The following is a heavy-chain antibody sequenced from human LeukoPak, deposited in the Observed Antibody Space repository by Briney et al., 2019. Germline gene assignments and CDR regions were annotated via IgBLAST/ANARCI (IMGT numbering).Heavy chain of an antibody. CDR3: ATKGPYSSSPFVD. CDR1: GFTFSSYS. Sequence: GGSLRLSCAASGFTFSSYSMNWVRQAPGKGLEWVSSISSSSSYIYYADSVKGRFIISRDNAKNSLYLQMNSLRAEDTAVYYCATKGPYSSSPFVDWGQGTLVTVSS. D-gene: IGHD6-13*01. CDR2: ISSSSSYI. V-gene: IGHV3-21*04. J-gene: IGHJ4*02.